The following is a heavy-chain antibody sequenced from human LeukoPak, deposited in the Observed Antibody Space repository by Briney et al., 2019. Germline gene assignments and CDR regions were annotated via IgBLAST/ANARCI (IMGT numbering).Heavy chain of an antibody. CDR1: GFTFSNYD. D-gene: IGHD6-19*01. CDR3: AKDLSRAVAADWFDP. J-gene: IGHJ5*02. Sequence: GGSLRLSCAASGFTFSNYDMSWVRQAPGKGLEWVSSISDSGGSTYYADSVKGRFTISRDNSKNTLYLQMTNLRAVDTAVYYCAKDLSRAVAADWFDPWDQGSLVTVSS. V-gene: IGHV3-23*01. CDR2: ISDSGGST.